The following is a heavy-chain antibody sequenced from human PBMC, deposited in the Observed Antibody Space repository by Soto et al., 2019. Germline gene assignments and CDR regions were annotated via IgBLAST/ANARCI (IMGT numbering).Heavy chain of an antibody. V-gene: IGHV1-18*04. CDR2: ISAYNGNT. CDR1: GYTFTSYG. CDR3: ARGRGQWLVQGAFDI. D-gene: IGHD6-19*01. J-gene: IGHJ3*02. Sequence: ASVKVSCKASGYTFTSYGVSWVRQAPGQGLEWMGWISAYNGNTNYAQKLQGRVTMTTDTSTSTAYMELRSLRSDDTAVYYCARGRGQWLVQGAFDIWGQGTMVTVSS.